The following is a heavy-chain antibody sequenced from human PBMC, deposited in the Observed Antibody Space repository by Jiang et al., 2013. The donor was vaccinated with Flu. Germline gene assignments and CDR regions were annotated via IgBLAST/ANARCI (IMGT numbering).Heavy chain of an antibody. D-gene: IGHD5-24*01. J-gene: IGHJ4*02. V-gene: IGHV4-59*08. CDR1: GGSISSWY. Sequence: LLKPSETLSLTCTVSGGSISSWYWSWIRQPPGKELEWIGYIYYSGSTNYNPSLKSRVTISVDTSNNQFSLKLSSVTAADTAVYYCARTSIHGSLDHWGQGTLVTVSS. CDR3: ARTSIHGSLDH. CDR2: IYYSGST.